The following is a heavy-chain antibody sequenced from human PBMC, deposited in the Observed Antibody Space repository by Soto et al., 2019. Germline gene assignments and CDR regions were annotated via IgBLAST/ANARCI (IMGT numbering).Heavy chain of an antibody. V-gene: IGHV3-53*01. CDR3: HGYGY. J-gene: IGHJ4*02. D-gene: IGHD5-12*01. CDR1: GFSVTANY. CDR2: IYSGGST. Sequence: EVQVVESGGGLIQPGGSLRLSCEVSGFSVTANYMSWVRQAPGKGLERVSVIYSGGSTYYIDSVKGRFSISRDISKNTLYLQMTSLRAEDTAVYDCHGYGYWGQGTLVTVSS.